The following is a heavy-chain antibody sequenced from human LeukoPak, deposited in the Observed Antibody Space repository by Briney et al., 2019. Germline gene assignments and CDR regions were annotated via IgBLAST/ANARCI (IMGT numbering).Heavy chain of an antibody. CDR1: GFTFSRFW. CDR2: IKQGGSEI. D-gene: IGHD4-11*01. J-gene: IGHJ4*02. Sequence: PGGSLRLSCSASGFTFSRFWMSWVRQAPGKGLEYVALIKQGGSEIYHMDSVKGRFTISRDYATNSLYLQMNSLRVEDTALYYCARDRESESDSEGDYWGQGTLVTVSS. V-gene: IGHV3-7*01. CDR3: ARDRESESDSEGDY.